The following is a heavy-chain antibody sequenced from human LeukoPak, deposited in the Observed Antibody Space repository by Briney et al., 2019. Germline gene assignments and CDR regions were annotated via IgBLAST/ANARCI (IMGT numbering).Heavy chain of an antibody. CDR3: ARGYCSGGSCYPHDAFDI. J-gene: IGHJ3*02. V-gene: IGHV4-59*01. CDR2: IYYSGST. D-gene: IGHD2-15*01. Sequence: PSETLSLTCTVSGGSISGYYWSWIRQPPGKGLEWIGYIYYSGSTNYNPSLKSRVTISVDTSKNQFSLKLSSVTAADTAVYYCARGYCSGGSCYPHDAFDIWGQGTMVTVSS. CDR1: GGSISGYY.